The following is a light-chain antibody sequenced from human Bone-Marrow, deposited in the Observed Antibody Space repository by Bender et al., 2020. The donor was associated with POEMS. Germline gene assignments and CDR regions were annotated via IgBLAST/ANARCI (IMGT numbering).Light chain of an antibody. V-gene: IGLV2-23*01. CDR3: SSYAGSGTYV. CDR1: SSDVGGYDY. CDR2: EGS. J-gene: IGLJ1*01. Sequence: QSALTQPASVSGSPGQSITIFCTGTSSDVGGYDYVSWYQQHPGKAPKLMIYEGSKRPSGVSNRFSGSKSGNTASLTISGLQAEDEADYYCSSYAGSGTYVFGTGTKVTVL.